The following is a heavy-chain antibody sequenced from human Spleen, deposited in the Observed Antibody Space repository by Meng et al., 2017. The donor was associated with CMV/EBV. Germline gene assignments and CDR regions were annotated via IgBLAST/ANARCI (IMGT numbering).Heavy chain of an antibody. CDR1: GGSISSSSYY. J-gene: IGHJ5*02. CDR2: IYYSGST. V-gene: IGHV4-39*07. CDR3: AINYDFWSGPYLSHGWFDP. D-gene: IGHD3-3*01. Sequence: GSLRLSCTVSGGSISSSSYYWGWIRQPPGKGLEWIGSIYYSGSTYYNPSLKSRVTISVDTSKNQFSLKLSSVTAADTAVYYCAINYDFWSGPYLSHGWFDPWGQGTLVTVSS.